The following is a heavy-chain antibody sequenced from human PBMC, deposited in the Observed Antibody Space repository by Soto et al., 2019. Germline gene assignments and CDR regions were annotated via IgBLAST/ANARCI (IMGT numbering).Heavy chain of an antibody. J-gene: IGHJ4*02. CDR2: ISAYNGNT. Sequence: ASVKVSCKASGYTFTIYGISWVRQAPGQGLEWMGWISAYNGNTNYAQKLQGRVTMTTDTSTSTAYMELRSLRSDDTAVYYCARGPKTGEERKGSFDYWGQGTLVTVSS. CDR1: GYTFTIYG. D-gene: IGHD7-27*01. V-gene: IGHV1-18*01. CDR3: ARGPKTGEERKGSFDY.